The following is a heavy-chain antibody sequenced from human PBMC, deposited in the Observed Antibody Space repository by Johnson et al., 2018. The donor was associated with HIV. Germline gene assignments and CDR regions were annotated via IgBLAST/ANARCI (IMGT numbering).Heavy chain of an antibody. CDR1: GFTFSSYA. V-gene: IGHV3-30-3*01. D-gene: IGHD4-23*01. Sequence: QVQLVESGGGLVKPGGSLRLSCAASGFTFSSYAVQWVRQAPDKGLEWVAVISYDGSKKYYADSVRGRFTISRDNSKNTLYLQMNSLRDEDTAVYYCARGEDYGGNCGALEIWGQGTMVTVSS. CDR2: ISYDGSKK. J-gene: IGHJ3*02. CDR3: ARGEDYGGNCGALEI.